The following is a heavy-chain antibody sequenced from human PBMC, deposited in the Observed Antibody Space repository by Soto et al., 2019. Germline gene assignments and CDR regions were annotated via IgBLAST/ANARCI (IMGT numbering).Heavy chain of an antibody. CDR1: GYTFTSYY. CDR2: INPSGGST. D-gene: IGHD6-13*01. CDR3: ARDPFSTAARPIYDY. Sequence: GASVKVSCKASGYTFTSYYMHWLRQAPGQGLEWMGIINPSGGSTSYAQKFQGRVTMTRDTSTSTVYMELSSLRSEDTAVYYCARDPFSTAARPIYDYWGQGTLVTVSS. V-gene: IGHV1-46*03. J-gene: IGHJ4*02.